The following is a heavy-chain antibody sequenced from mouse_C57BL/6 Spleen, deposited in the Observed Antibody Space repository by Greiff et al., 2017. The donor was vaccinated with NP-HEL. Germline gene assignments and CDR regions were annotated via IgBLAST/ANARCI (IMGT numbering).Heavy chain of an antibody. D-gene: IGHD2-3*01. V-gene: IGHV1-80*01. CDR1: GYAFSSYW. CDR3: AIGVDGYYEDYAMDY. CDR2: IYPGDGDT. Sequence: QVQLQQSGAELVKPGASVKISCKASGYAFSSYWMNWVKQRPGKGLEWIGQIYPGDGDTNYNGKFKGKATLTADKSSSTAYMQLSSLTSEDSAVYFCAIGVDGYYEDYAMDYWGQGTSVTVSS. J-gene: IGHJ4*01.